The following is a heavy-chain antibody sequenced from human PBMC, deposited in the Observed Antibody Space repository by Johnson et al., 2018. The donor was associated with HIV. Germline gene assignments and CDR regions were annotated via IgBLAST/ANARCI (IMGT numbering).Heavy chain of an antibody. Sequence: QVQLMESGGGVVQPGSSLRLSCAASGFTFSNYAVHWVRQAPGKGLEWVAVISYDGSNKYYADSVKGRFTISRDNSKNTVYLQMNSLRAEDTAVYYCAKVMSTILDDAVDIWGQGTKFTVSS. CDR2: ISYDGSNK. J-gene: IGHJ3*02. CDR3: AKVMSTILDDAVDI. D-gene: IGHD3-3*01. CDR1: GFTFSNYA. V-gene: IGHV3-30-3*01.